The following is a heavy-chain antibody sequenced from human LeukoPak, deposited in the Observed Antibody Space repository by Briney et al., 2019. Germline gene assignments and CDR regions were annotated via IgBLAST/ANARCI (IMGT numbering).Heavy chain of an antibody. CDR2: IYYSGST. D-gene: IGHD2/OR15-2a*01. J-gene: IGHJ4*02. Sequence: SETLSLTCTVSGGSISSYYWSWIRQPPGKGLEWIGYIYYSGSTNYNPPLKSRVTISVDTSKNQFSLKLSSVTAADTAVYYCARAPPSPRDTLYFDYWGQGTLVTVSS. CDR3: ARAPPSPRDTLYFDY. V-gene: IGHV4-59*01. CDR1: GGSISSYY.